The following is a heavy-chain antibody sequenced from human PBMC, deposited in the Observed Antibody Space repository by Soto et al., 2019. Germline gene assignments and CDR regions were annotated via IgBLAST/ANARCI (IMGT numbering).Heavy chain of an antibody. CDR1: GDSVSSNSAA. V-gene: IGHV6-1*01. CDR2: TYYRSKWYN. Sequence: QSQTLSLPCAISGDSVSSNSAAWNWIRQSPSRGLEWLGRTYYRSKWYNDYAVSVKSRITINPDTSKNQFSLQLNSVTPEDTAVYYCAREGPTVTTPHRVYYYYYMDVWGKGTTVTVSS. CDR3: AREGPTVTTPHRVYYYYYMDV. D-gene: IGHD4-17*01. J-gene: IGHJ6*03.